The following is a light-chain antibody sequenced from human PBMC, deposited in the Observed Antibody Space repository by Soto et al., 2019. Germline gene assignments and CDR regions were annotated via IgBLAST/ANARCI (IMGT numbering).Light chain of an antibody. CDR3: QQSYSSPTWT. V-gene: IGKV1-39*01. J-gene: IGKJ1*01. CDR1: QSIGIS. Sequence: DIQMTQSPSSLSASVGDGVTITCRASQSIGISLNWYQQRPGKAPKLLVFAASSLQSGVPSRFSGSGSGTDCTLTISSLHPEDFATYYCQQSYSSPTWTFGQGTKVEIK. CDR2: AAS.